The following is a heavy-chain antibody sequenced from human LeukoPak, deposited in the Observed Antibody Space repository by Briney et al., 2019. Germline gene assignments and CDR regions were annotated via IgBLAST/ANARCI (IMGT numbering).Heavy chain of an antibody. D-gene: IGHD6-19*01. CDR3: ATGSSGWYGLLEY. V-gene: IGHV4-61*02. CDR1: GGSISSCSYY. CDR2: IYTSGST. Sequence: PSETLSLTCTGSGGSISSCSYYWSWIPQPAGKGLDWFRRIYTSGSTYYNSSLKRRVTISVNTAKTQFLLKLSPMTAEETAKYYCATGSSGWYGLLEYWGQGTLVTVS. J-gene: IGHJ4*02.